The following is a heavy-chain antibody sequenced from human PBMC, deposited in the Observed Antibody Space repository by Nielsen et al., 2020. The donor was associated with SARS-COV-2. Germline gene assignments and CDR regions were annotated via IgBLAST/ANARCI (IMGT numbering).Heavy chain of an antibody. D-gene: IGHD5-24*01. CDR3: AKAIEDGYNPGHYFDY. V-gene: IGHV3-9*01. Sequence: SLKISCAASGFTFDDYAMHWVRQAPGKGLEWVSGISWNSGSIGYAEGRFTISRDNAKNSLYLQMNSLRAEDTALYYCAKAIEDGYNPGHYFDYWGQGTLVTVSS. CDR2: ISWNSGSI. CDR1: GFTFDDYA. J-gene: IGHJ4*02.